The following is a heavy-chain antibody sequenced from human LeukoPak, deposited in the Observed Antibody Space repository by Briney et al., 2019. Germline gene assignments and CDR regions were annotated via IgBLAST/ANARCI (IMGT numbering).Heavy chain of an antibody. Sequence: GGSLRLSCAASGFTFSSYAMHWVRQAPGKGLEWVAVISYDGSNKYYADSVKGRFTISRDNSKNTLYLQMNSLRAEDTAVYYCARDFMTTVTTLEYWGQETLVTVSS. J-gene: IGHJ4*02. D-gene: IGHD4-11*01. V-gene: IGHV3-30-3*01. CDR3: ARDFMTTVTTLEY. CDR1: GFTFSSYA. CDR2: ISYDGSNK.